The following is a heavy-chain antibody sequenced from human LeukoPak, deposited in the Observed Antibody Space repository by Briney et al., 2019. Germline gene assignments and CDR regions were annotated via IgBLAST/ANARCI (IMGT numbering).Heavy chain of an antibody. V-gene: IGHV4-39*01. Sequence: PSETLSLTCTVSGGSISSSSYYWGWIRQPPGKGLEWIGSIYYSGSTYYNPSLKSRVTISVDTSKNRFSLKLSSVTAADTAVYYCARQKQQLVYYYYYGMDVWGQGTTVTVSS. CDR2: IYYSGST. CDR1: GGSISSSSYY. J-gene: IGHJ6*02. CDR3: ARQKQQLVYYYYYGMDV. D-gene: IGHD6-13*01.